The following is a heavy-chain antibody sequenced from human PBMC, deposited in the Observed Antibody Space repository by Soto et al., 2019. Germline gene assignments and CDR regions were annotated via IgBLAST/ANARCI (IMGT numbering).Heavy chain of an antibody. CDR2: INPNSGGT. CDR3: ARDPYNIVVVPAAIAPSTPFDY. CDR1: GYTFTGYY. V-gene: IGHV1-2*04. J-gene: IGHJ4*02. D-gene: IGHD2-2*01. Sequence: ASVKVSCKASGYTFTGYYMHWVRQAPGQGLEWMGWINPNSGGTNYAQKFQGWVTMTRDTSTSTAYMELSSLRSEDTAVYYCARDPYNIVVVPAAIAPSTPFDYWGQGTLVTVSS.